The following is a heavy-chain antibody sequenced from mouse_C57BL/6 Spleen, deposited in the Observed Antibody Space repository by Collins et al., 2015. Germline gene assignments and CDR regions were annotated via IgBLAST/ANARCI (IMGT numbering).Heavy chain of an antibody. D-gene: IGHD2-5*01. CDR2: IRSKSNNYAT. V-gene: IGHV10-1*01. J-gene: IGHJ1*03. CDR1: GFSFNTYA. CDR3: VGYSNYWYFDV. Sequence: EVQLVESGGGLVQPKGSLKLSCAASGFSFNTYAMNWVRQAPGKGLEWVARIRSKSNNYATYYADSVKDRFTISRDDSESMLYLQMNNLKTEDTAMYYCVGYSNYWYFDVWGTGTTVTVSS.